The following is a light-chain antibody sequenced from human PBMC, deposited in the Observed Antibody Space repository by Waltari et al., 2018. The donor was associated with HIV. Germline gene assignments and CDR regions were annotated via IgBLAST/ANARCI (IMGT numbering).Light chain of an antibody. CDR1: HSVLYTSNSNNY. Sequence: DIVMTQYPDSLAVSLGASATITCKSSHSVLYTSNSNNYLAWYQQKPGQPPKLLIYWASTRQSGVPDRFSGSGSGTEFTLTSSSLQAEDVAVYYCQQYYSTPITFGQGTRLEIK. J-gene: IGKJ5*01. CDR2: WAS. CDR3: QQYYSTPIT. V-gene: IGKV4-1*01.